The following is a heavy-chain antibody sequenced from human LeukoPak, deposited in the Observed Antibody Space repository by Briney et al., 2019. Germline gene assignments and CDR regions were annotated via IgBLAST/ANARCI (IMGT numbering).Heavy chain of an antibody. CDR1: GYTFTSYG. D-gene: IGHD6-19*01. V-gene: IGHV1-18*01. J-gene: IGHJ4*02. CDR2: ISAYNGNT. CDR3: ARDKRSYSSGWAFDY. Sequence: ASVKVSCKASGYTFTSYGISWVRQAPGQGLEWMGWISAYNGNTNYAQKLQGRVTMTTDTSTSTAYMELRSLRSDDTAVYYCARDKRSYSSGWAFDYWGQVTLVTVSS.